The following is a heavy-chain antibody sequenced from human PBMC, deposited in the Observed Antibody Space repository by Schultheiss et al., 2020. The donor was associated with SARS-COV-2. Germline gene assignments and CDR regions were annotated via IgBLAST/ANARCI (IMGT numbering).Heavy chain of an antibody. CDR1: GFTLSDYT. CDR3: ARAPPENYYDSSGYPDY. Sequence: GGSLRLSCAASGFTLSDYTMHWVRQAPGKGLEWVSAISGSGGSTYYADSVKGRFTISRDNSKNTLYLQMNSLRAEDTAVYYCARAPPENYYDSSGYPDYWGQGTLVTVSS. CDR2: ISGSGGST. J-gene: IGHJ4*02. D-gene: IGHD3-22*01. V-gene: IGHV3-23*01.